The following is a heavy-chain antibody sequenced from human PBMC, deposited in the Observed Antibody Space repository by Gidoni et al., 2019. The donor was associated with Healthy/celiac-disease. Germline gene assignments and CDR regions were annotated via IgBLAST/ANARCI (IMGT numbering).Heavy chain of an antibody. CDR2: ISWNSGSI. V-gene: IGHV3-9*01. Sequence: VQLVESGGGVVQPGLSLRLSWAASRLPFCYYSMHWVRQAPGKGLEGVSGISWNSGSIGYADSEKGRITISRDNAKNSLYLQMNRLRAEDTALYYCAKTFNARGYYYNGMDVWGQGTTVTVS. D-gene: IGHD2-8*01. CDR1: RLPFCYYS. CDR3: AKTFNARGYYYNGMDV. J-gene: IGHJ6*02.